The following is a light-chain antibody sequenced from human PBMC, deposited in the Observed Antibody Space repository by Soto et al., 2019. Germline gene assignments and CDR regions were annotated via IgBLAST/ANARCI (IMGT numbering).Light chain of an antibody. J-gene: IGKJ1*01. CDR1: QSVLYSSNNKNY. Sequence: DTVMTQSPDSLAVSLSERATINCKSSQSVLYSSNNKNYLAWYQQKPGQPPKLLISWASTRESGIPDRFSGSGSGTDFTLTITSLQAEDVAVYYCQQYYTTPRTFGQGTKVEIK. V-gene: IGKV4-1*01. CDR2: WAS. CDR3: QQYYTTPRT.